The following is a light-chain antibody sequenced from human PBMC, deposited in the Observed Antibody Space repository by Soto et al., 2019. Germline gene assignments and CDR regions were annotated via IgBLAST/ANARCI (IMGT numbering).Light chain of an antibody. J-gene: IGLJ1*01. CDR1: SSDVGGYNY. CDR3: SSYTSSSTYV. CDR2: EVS. V-gene: IGLV2-14*01. Sequence: QSVLTQPASVSGSPGQSITISCTGTSSDVGGYNYVSWYQQHPGKAPKLMIYEVSYLPSGVSNRFSGSKSGNTASLTISGLQAEDEADYYCSSYTSSSTYVFGTGTKLTVL.